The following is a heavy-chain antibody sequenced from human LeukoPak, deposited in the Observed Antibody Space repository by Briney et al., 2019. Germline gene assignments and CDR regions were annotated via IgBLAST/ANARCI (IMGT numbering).Heavy chain of an antibody. CDR2: ISDYNGNT. D-gene: IGHD4-17*01. CDR3: ARDIAEGDYWRLDY. Sequence: ASVKVSCNLSGGTFSNYAISWVRQAPGQAREWMGWISDYNGNTKYPQKFQGRVPMTTDTSTSTAYRELRSLRSDDTAVYYCARDIAEGDYWRLDYWGQGTLVTVSS. J-gene: IGHJ4*02. CDR1: GGTFSNYA. V-gene: IGHV1-18*01.